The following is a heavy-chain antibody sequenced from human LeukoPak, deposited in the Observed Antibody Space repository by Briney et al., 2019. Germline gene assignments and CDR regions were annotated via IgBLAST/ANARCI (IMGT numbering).Heavy chain of an antibody. J-gene: IGHJ5*02. V-gene: IGHV4-61*02. CDR3: ARDRIAVADPPNWFDP. CDR2: IYTSGST. CDR1: GGSISSGNVY. D-gene: IGHD6-19*01. Sequence: PSETLSLTCTVSGGSISSGNVYWSWIRQPAGKGLEWIGRIYTSGSTNYNPSLKSRVTISVDTSKNQFSLKLSSVTAADTAVYYCARDRIAVADPPNWFDPWGQGTLVTVSS.